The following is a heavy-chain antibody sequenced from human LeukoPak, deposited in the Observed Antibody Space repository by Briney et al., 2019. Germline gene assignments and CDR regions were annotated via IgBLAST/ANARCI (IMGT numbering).Heavy chain of an antibody. CDR1: GFTFSSYG. Sequence: GGSLRLSCAASGFTFSSYGMHWVRQAPGKGLEWVAVISYDGSNKYYADSVKGRFTISRDNSKNTLYLQMNSLRAEDTAVYYCARDEIYGDYGGYWGQGTLVTVSS. V-gene: IGHV3-30*03. D-gene: IGHD4-17*01. CDR3: ARDEIYGDYGGY. J-gene: IGHJ4*02. CDR2: ISYDGSNK.